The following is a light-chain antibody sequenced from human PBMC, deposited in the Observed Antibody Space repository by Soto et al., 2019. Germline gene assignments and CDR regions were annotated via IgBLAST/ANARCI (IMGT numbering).Light chain of an antibody. V-gene: IGKV1-5*03. CDR2: KAS. CDR1: QSISSW. Sequence: DIQMTQSPSTLSASVGDRVTITCRASQSISSWLAWYQQKPGKAPKPLIYKASSLESGVPSRFSGSGSGTEFILTISSLQPDDFATYYCQQYNSYPYTFGQGTKLEIK. J-gene: IGKJ2*01. CDR3: QQYNSYPYT.